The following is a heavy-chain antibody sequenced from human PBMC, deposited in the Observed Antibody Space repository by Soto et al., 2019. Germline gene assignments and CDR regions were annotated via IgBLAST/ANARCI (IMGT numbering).Heavy chain of an antibody. J-gene: IGHJ4*02. Sequence: PSETLSLTCTVSGGSISSYYWSWIRQPPGKGLEWIGYIYYSGSTNYNPSLKSRVTISVDTSKNQFSLKLSSVTAADTAVYYCARVTLSYQFDYWGQGTLVTVSS. D-gene: IGHD3-16*02. CDR1: GGSISSYY. V-gene: IGHV4-59*01. CDR3: ARVTLSYQFDY. CDR2: IYYSGST.